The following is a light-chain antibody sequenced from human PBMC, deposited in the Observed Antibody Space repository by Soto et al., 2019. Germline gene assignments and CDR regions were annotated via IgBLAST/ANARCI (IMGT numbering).Light chain of an antibody. V-gene: IGKV3-20*01. Sequence: EIVLTQSPGTLSLSPGDRATLSCRASQSVSSSYLAWYQQKPGQAPRLLIYDASTRAAGIPDRFSASGSGTDFTLIISRLEPEDFAVYSCQQYASSPQTFGQGTKVDI. CDR2: DAS. J-gene: IGKJ1*01. CDR1: QSVSSSY. CDR3: QQYASSPQT.